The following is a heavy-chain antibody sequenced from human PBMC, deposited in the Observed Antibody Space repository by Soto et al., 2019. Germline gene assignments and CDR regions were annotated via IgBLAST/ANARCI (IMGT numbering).Heavy chain of an antibody. V-gene: IGHV3-15*01. CDR3: TSVLRYFDWSDY. CDR2: IKSKTDGGTT. CDR1: GFTFSNAW. Sequence: GGSLRLYCAASGFTFSNAWMSWVRQAPGKGLEWVGRIKSKTDGGTTDYAAPVKGRFTISRDDSKNTLYLQMNSLKTEDTAVYYCTSVLRYFDWSDYWGQGTLVTVSS. J-gene: IGHJ4*02. D-gene: IGHD3-9*01.